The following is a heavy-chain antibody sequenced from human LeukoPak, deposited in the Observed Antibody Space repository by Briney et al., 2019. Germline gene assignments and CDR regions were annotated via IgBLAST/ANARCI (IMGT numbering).Heavy chain of an antibody. V-gene: IGHV3-21*01. CDR1: GFTFSSYS. CDR2: ISSSSSYI. Sequence: GGSLRLSCAASGFTFSSYSMNWVRQAPGKGLEWVSSISSSSSYIYYADSVKGRFTISRDNAKNSLYLQMNSLRAEDTAVYYCARDAFRRKLLHDYWGQGTLVTVSS. J-gene: IGHJ4*02. CDR3: ARDAFRRKLLHDY. D-gene: IGHD2-15*01.